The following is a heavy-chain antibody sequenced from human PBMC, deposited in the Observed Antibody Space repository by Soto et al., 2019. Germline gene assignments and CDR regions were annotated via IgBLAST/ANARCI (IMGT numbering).Heavy chain of an antibody. Sequence: QVQLVQSGAEVKKPGASVKVSCKASGYTFTSYDINWVRQATGQGLEWMGWMNPNSGNTGYAQKFQGRVTMTRNSCISTAYREPSSLRSEDTAVYYCARGFDFDDSAFDLWGQGTLVTVSS. D-gene: IGHD3-22*01. CDR1: GYTFTSYD. V-gene: IGHV1-8*01. J-gene: IGHJ5*02. CDR3: ARGFDFDDSAFDL. CDR2: MNPNSGNT.